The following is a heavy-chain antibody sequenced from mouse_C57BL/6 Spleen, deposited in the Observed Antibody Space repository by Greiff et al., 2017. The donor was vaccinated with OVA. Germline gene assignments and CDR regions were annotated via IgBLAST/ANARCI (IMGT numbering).Heavy chain of an antibody. J-gene: IGHJ1*03. D-gene: IGHD3-3*01. CDR3: AREGWDWYFDV. Sequence: VQLQQSGGGLVKPGGSLKLSCAASGFTFSSYAMSWVRQTPEKRLEWVATISDGGSYTYYPDNVKGRFAISRDNAKNNLYLQMSHLKSEDTAMYYCAREGWDWYFDVWGTGTTVTVSS. CDR1: GFTFSSYA. CDR2: ISDGGSYT. V-gene: IGHV5-4*01.